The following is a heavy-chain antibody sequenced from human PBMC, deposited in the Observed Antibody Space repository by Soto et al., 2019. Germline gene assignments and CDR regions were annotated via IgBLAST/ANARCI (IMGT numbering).Heavy chain of an antibody. D-gene: IGHD4-17*01. CDR3: ARDLGNYGDYVLAYYYYMDV. J-gene: IGHJ6*03. CDR2: ISSSSSYI. Sequence: GGSLRLSCAASGFTFSSYSMNWVRQAPGKGLEWVSSISSSSSYIYYADSVKGRFTISRDNAKNSLYLQMNSLRAEDTAVYYCARDLGNYGDYVLAYYYYMDVWGKGTTVTVSS. CDR1: GFTFSSYS. V-gene: IGHV3-21*01.